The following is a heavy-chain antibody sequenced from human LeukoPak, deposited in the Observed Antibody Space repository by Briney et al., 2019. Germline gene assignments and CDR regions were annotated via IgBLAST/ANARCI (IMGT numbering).Heavy chain of an antibody. J-gene: IGHJ1*01. Sequence: GGSLRLSCAASGFTFSSYSMNWVRQAPGKGLEWVSSISSSSSYIYYADSVKGRFTISRDNAKNSLYLQMNSLRAEDTAVYYCATYSSLNRREFQYWGQGTLLAVSS. D-gene: IGHD3-22*01. CDR3: ATYSSLNRREFQY. V-gene: IGHV3-21*01. CDR2: ISSSSSYI. CDR1: GFTFSSYS.